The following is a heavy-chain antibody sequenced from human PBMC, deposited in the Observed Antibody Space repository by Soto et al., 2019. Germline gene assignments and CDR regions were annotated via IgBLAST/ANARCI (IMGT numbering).Heavy chain of an antibody. CDR2: IIPMYGPA. CDR3: AGVTSMVRGVIDNWFDP. V-gene: IGHV1-69*01. D-gene: IGHD3-10*01. Sequence: QVPLVQSGAEVKKPGSSVTVSCKASGGTFSSYAIHWVRQAPGQGLEWMGWIIPMYGPAKYAQRFQGRVTSTADESTTTGYMELTSLTSQDTAVYYCAGVTSMVRGVIDNWFDPWGHGTLVTVSS. CDR1: GGTFSSYA. J-gene: IGHJ5*02.